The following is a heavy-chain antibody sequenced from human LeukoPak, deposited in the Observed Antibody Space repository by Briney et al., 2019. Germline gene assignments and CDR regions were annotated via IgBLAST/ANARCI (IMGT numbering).Heavy chain of an antibody. D-gene: IGHD3-16*01. J-gene: IGHJ5*02. CDR3: ARDPGQGGVELNWFDP. V-gene: IGHV1-2*02. Sequence: ASVKVSCKASGYTFIDHYMHWLRQAPGQGLEWMGWINPESGEINYAQKFQDRVTMTWDTTISTASMELSKLTSDDTGVYYCARDPGQGGVELNWFDPWGQGTLVTVSS. CDR1: GYTFIDHY. CDR2: INPESGEI.